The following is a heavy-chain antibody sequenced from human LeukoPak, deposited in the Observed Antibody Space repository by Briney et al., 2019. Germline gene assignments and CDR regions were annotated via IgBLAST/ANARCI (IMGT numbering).Heavy chain of an antibody. V-gene: IGHV4-59*01. D-gene: IGHD5-12*01. CDR2: IYYSVNT. CDR1: GVSISSYY. J-gene: IGHJ4*02. Sequence: PSETLSLTCTVSGVSISSYYWGWIRQPPGKGLEWIGYIYYSVNTKYNPSLQSRVTISIDTSKNQFSLKLTSVTAADTAMYYCARMSGYDYEFDFWGQGTLVTVSS. CDR3: ARMSGYDYEFDF.